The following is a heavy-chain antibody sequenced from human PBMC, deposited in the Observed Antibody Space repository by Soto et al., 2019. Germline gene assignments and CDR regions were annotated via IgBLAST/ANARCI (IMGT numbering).Heavy chain of an antibody. CDR1: GFSFSTYG. D-gene: IGHD4-17*01. V-gene: IGHV3-23*01. CDR3: AKWNGYGAH. CDR2: VSGGRGTT. J-gene: IGHJ4*02. Sequence: EVQLLESGGGLVQPGGSLRLSCAVSGFSFSTYGVTWVRQAPGKGMDWVSGVSGGRGTTHYADPVKSRFTITGDTSKNTVYRQMNSPRFEDTAVYYCAKWNGYGAHWGQVALVTVSS.